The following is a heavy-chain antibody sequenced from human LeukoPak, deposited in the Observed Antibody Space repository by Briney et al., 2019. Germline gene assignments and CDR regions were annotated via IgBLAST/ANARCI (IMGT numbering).Heavy chain of an antibody. V-gene: IGHV4-4*02. CDR2: IHHSGST. CDR3: ARGGDFGSYPY. D-gene: IGHD1-26*01. Sequence: SETLSLTCAVSGGSISRSNWWSWVRQPPGKGLQWIGEIHHSGSTDYNPSLQSRVTISVDTSKNQFSLRLSSVTAADTAVYFCARGGDFGSYPYWGQGALVTVSS. CDR1: GGSISRSNW. J-gene: IGHJ4*02.